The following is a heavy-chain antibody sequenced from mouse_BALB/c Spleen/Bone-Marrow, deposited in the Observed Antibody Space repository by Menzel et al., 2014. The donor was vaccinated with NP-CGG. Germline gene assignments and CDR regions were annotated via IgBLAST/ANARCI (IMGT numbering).Heavy chain of an antibody. CDR2: IYPGSGRT. V-gene: IGHV1S22*01. Sequence: GSELVRPGASVKLSCKASGYTFTSYWMHWVKQRPGQGLEWIGNIYPGSGRTNYDEKFKSKAALTVDTSSSTAYMQLSSLTSEDSAVYFCTITTTASYAMDYWGQGTSVTVSS. J-gene: IGHJ4*01. D-gene: IGHD1-1*01. CDR3: TITTTASYAMDY. CDR1: GYTFTSYW.